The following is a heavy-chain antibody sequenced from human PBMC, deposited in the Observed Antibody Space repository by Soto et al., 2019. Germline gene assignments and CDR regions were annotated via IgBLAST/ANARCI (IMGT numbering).Heavy chain of an antibody. Sequence: SETLSLTCTVSGGSISSGDYYWSWIRQPPGKGLEWIGYIYYSGSTYYNPSLKSRVTISVDTSKNQFSLKLSSVTAADTAVYYCAREGIDNWDGMDVWGQGTTVTVS. CDR2: IYYSGST. CDR1: GGSISSGDYY. V-gene: IGHV4-30-4*01. D-gene: IGHD1-1*01. J-gene: IGHJ6*02. CDR3: AREGIDNWDGMDV.